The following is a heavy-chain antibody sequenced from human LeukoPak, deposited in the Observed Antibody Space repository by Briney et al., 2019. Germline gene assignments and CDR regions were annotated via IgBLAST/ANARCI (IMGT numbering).Heavy chain of an antibody. J-gene: IGHJ4*02. CDR3: AKDSYCSSTSCYYNY. CDR1: GFTFSNAW. D-gene: IGHD2-2*01. V-gene: IGHV3-15*01. CDR2: IKSKTDGGTT. Sequence: TGGSLRLSCAASGFTFSNAWVSWVRQAPGKGLEWVRRIKSKTDGGTTDYAAPVKGRFTISRDDSKNTLYLQMNSLKTEDTAVYYCAKDSYCSSTSCYYNYWGQGTLVTVSS.